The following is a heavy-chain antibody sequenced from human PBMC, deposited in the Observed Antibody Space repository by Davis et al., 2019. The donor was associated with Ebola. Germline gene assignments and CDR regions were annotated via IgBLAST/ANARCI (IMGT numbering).Heavy chain of an antibody. CDR2: IIPIFGTA. CDR3: AADTGYRYYYGMDV. J-gene: IGHJ6*02. CDR1: GGTFSSYA. Sequence: AASVKVSCKASGGTFSSYAISWVRQAPGQGLEWMGGIIPIFGTANYAQKFQGRVTITADKSTSTAYMELSSLRSEDTAVYYCAADTGYRYYYGMDVWGQGTTVTVSS. D-gene: IGHD1-1*01. V-gene: IGHV1-69*06.